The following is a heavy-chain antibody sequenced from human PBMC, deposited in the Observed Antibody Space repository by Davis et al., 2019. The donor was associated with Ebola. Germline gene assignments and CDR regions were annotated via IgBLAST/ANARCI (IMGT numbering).Heavy chain of an antibody. J-gene: IGHJ6*03. D-gene: IGHD2-2*01. CDR3: ARHCSSTSRCGWDYYYMDV. Sequence: SVKVSCKASGGTFSTYAISWVRQVPGQGLEWIGGIIPMFGTPNYAQKFQGRVTITADESTSTAYMELSSLRSEDTAVYYCARHCSSTSRCGWDYYYMDVWGKGTTVTVSS. CDR2: IIPMFGTP. CDR1: GGTFSTYA. V-gene: IGHV1-69*13.